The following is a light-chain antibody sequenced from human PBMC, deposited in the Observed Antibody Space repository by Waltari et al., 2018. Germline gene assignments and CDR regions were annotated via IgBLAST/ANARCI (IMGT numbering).Light chain of an antibody. J-gene: IGKJ1*01. CDR1: QSVLYSSNNRNY. Sequence: DIVMTQSPDSLAVSLGERATINCKSSQSVLYSSNNRNYLAWYQQKPGQPPKMLIYWASTRESGVPDPFSGSGSGTDFTLTISSLQAEDVAVYYCHQYYSNRMWTFGQGTKVEIK. CDR3: HQYYSNRMWT. V-gene: IGKV4-1*01. CDR2: WAS.